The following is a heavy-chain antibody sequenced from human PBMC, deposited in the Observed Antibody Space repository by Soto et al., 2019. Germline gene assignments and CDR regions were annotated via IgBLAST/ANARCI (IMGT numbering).Heavy chain of an antibody. V-gene: IGHV1-69*02. J-gene: IGHJ4*02. CDR3: ARGKDGDNSFDY. Sequence: QVQLVQSGAEVKKPGSSVKVSCKASGGTFSSYTISWVRQAPGQGLEWMGRIIPILGIANYAQKFQGRVTITADKSASTAYMELSSLRSEDTAVYYWARGKDGDNSFDYWGQGTLVTVSS. CDR1: GGTFSSYT. CDR2: IIPILGIA.